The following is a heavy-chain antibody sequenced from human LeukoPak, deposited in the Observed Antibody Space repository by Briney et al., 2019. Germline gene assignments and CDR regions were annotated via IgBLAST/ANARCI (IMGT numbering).Heavy chain of an antibody. V-gene: IGHV3-21*04. CDR1: GFTFSSYS. J-gene: IGHJ6*03. CDR2: ISSSSSYI. D-gene: IGHD4/OR15-4a*01. CDR3: AKDCRDGANYYYYMDV. Sequence: GGSLRLSCAASGFTFSSYSMNWVRQAPGKGLEWVSSISSSSSYIYYADSVKGRFTISRDNAKNSLYLQMNSLRAEDTAVYYFAKDCRDGANYYYYMDVWGKGPRSPSP.